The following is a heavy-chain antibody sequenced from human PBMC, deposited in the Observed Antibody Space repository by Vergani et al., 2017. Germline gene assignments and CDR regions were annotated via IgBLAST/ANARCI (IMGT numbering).Heavy chain of an antibody. CDR1: GASIRSSNYY. J-gene: IGHJ5*02. CDR2: IYYSGST. Sequence: QLQLQESGPGLVKPSATLSLTCSVSGASIRSSNYYWGWIRQPPGKGLEWIASIYYSGSTYYNPSLKSRVPISVDTSKNQFSLMLSSVTAADTAVYFCARHSTVEWLVKLGWIDPWGQGILVTVSS. V-gene: IGHV4-39*01. D-gene: IGHD6-19*01. CDR3: ARHSTVEWLVKLGWIDP.